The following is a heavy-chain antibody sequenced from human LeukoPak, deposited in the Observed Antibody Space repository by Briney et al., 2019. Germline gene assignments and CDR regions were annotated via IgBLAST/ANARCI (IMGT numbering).Heavy chain of an antibody. CDR1: GYIYTGSY. D-gene: IGHD6-13*01. V-gene: IGHV1-2*02. CDR2: INPNSGDT. Sequence: ASVKVSCKASGYIYTGSYFHWVRQAPGQGLEWMGWINPNSGDTKYAQKFQGRVTVTRDTSINTAHMELSGLRSDDTAMYYCATIPPIIAAASLIDYWGQGTLVTVSS. J-gene: IGHJ4*02. CDR3: ATIPPIIAAASLIDY.